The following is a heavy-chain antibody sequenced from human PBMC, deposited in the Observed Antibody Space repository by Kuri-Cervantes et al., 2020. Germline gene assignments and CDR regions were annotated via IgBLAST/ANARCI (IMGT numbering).Heavy chain of an antibody. Sequence: GESLKISCAASGFTFSSYAMHWVRQAPGKGLEWVAVISYDGSNKYYADSVKGRFTISRDNSKNTLYLQMNSLRAEDTAAYYCARDKVWFGELLDGAFDIWGQGTMVTVSS. J-gene: IGHJ3*02. D-gene: IGHD3-10*01. CDR3: ARDKVWFGELLDGAFDI. CDR2: ISYDGSNK. CDR1: GFTFSSYA. V-gene: IGHV3-30-3*01.